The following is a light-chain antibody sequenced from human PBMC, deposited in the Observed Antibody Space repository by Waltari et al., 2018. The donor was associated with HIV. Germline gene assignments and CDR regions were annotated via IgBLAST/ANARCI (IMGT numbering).Light chain of an antibody. CDR3: QSVDAGGTQVV. CDR2: KDT. J-gene: IGLJ2*01. V-gene: IGLV3-25*03. CDR1: AMPTQY. Sequence: YELTQPPSVSVSPGQTAAIPCSGDAMPTQYSFWYQQRPGQAPVMVIFKDTQRASGIPGRFSCSSSGTTGTLTISGVQTEDEADYYCQSVDAGGTQVVFGGGTKLSVL.